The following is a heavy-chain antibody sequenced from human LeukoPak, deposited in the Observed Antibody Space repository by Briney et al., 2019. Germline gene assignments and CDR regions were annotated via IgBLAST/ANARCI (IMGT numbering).Heavy chain of an antibody. V-gene: IGHV4-39*07. CDR1: GGSISSSSYY. D-gene: IGHD3-10*01. CDR3: ARDRAWFAEAGGWFDP. J-gene: IGHJ5*02. Sequence: SETLSLTCTVSGGSISSSSYYWGWIRQPPGKGLEWIGSIYYGGSTYYNPSLKSRVTISVDTSKNQFSLKLSSVTAADTAVYYCARDRAWFAEAGGWFDPWGQGTLVTVSS. CDR2: IYYGGST.